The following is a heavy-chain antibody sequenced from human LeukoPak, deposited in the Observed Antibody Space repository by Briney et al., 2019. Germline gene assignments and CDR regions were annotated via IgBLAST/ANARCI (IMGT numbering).Heavy chain of an antibody. D-gene: IGHD2-21*01. CDR3: ARGLDTNDWSDAFDI. J-gene: IGHJ3*02. CDR1: GGSFSGYY. V-gene: IGHV4-34*01. Sequence: ASETLSLTCAVYGGSFSGYYWSWIRQPPGKGLEWIGEINHSGSTNYNPSLKSRVTISVDTSKNQFSLKLSSVTAADTAVYYCARGLDTNDWSDAFDIWGQGTMVTVSS. CDR2: INHSGST.